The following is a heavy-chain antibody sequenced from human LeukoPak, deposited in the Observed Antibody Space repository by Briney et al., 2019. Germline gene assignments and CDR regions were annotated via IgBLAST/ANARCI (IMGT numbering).Heavy chain of an antibody. D-gene: IGHD3-22*01. CDR3: AKDRPNFHENSGHYYRRDGDS. Sequence: PGGSLRLSCAASGFTFSSHWMNWVRQAPGKGLEWVAIIKQDGNDKYYVDSVKGRFTISRDNAKNSLHLQMNSLRAEDTAVYYCAKDRPNFHENSGHYYRRDGDSWGQGTLVTVSS. CDR2: IKQDGNDK. V-gene: IGHV3-7*01. CDR1: GFTFSSHW. J-gene: IGHJ5*01.